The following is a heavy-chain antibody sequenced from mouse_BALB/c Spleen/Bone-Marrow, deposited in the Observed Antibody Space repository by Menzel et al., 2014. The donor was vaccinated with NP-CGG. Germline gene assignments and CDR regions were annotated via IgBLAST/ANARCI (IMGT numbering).Heavy chain of an antibody. D-gene: IGHD2-4*01. Sequence: DVKLVESGGGLVQPGRSRKLSCAVSGFTFSSFGMHWVRQAPEKGLEWVAYISNGSSTIYYADTVKGRFTISRDNTKNTLFLQMTSLRSEDTAMYYCARKGAMITHYYAMDYWGQGTSVTVSS. CDR1: GFTFSSFG. CDR2: ISNGSSTI. V-gene: IGHV5-17*02. CDR3: ARKGAMITHYYAMDY. J-gene: IGHJ4*01.